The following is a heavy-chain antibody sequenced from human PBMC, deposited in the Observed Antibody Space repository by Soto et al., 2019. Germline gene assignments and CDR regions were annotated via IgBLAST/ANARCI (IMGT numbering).Heavy chain of an antibody. Sequence: LRLSCAASGFTFSSYDMHWVRQATGKGLEWVSAIGTAGDTYYPGSVKGRFTISRENAKNSLYLQMNSLRAGDTAVYYCARGYSSSDAFDIWGQGTMVTVSS. CDR1: GFTFSSYD. D-gene: IGHD6-13*01. CDR3: ARGYSSSDAFDI. CDR2: IGTAGDT. V-gene: IGHV3-13*04. J-gene: IGHJ3*02.